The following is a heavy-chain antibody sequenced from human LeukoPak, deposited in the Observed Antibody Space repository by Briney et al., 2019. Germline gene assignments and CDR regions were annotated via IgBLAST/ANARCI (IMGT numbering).Heavy chain of an antibody. Sequence: SQTLSLTCAVSGGSISRGSYYWTWIRQPAGKGLEWIGRISTSGSTNFNPSLRSRLTISLDTSNNQFSLKLSSVTAADTAVYYCARLLYGSGSRSAFDIWGQGTMVTVSS. J-gene: IGHJ3*02. CDR2: ISTSGST. V-gene: IGHV4-61*02. D-gene: IGHD3-10*01. CDR1: GGSISRGSYY. CDR3: ARLLYGSGSRSAFDI.